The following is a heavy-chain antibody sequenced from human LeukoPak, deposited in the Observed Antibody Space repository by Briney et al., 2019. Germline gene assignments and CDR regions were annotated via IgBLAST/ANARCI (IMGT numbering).Heavy chain of an antibody. CDR1: GGSFSGYY. D-gene: IGHD3-3*01. CDR2: INHSGST. V-gene: IGHV4-34*01. J-gene: IGHJ4*02. CDR3: ARAVPGYYDFWSGSLGYFDY. Sequence: PSETLSLTCAVYGGSFSGYYWSWIRQPPGKGLEWIGEINHSGSTNYNLSLKSRVTISVDTSKNQFSLKLSSVTAADTAVYYCARAVPGYYDFWSGSLGYFDYWGQGTLVTVSS.